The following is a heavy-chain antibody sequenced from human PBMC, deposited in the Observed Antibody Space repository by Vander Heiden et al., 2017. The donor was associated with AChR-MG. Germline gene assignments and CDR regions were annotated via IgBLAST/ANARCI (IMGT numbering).Heavy chain of an antibody. CDR3: AMRYGPSGWYSGPFDY. D-gene: IGHD6-19*01. V-gene: IGHV3-11*06. CDR2: ISSSSSHT. J-gene: IGHJ4*02. CDR1: GCIFSNSY. Sequence: QLQMVESGGGLVKPGASLRLSYAGSGCIFSNSYMSWIRQAPGRGLEWLSYISSSSSHTDYADSVKGRLTISRDNAKNSLYLQMNSLRAEDTAVYYCAMRYGPSGWYSGPFDYWGQGTLVTVSS.